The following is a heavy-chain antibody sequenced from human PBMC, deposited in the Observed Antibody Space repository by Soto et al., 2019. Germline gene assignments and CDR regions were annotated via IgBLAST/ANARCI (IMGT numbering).Heavy chain of an antibody. Sequence: GGSLRLSCAASGFTFSSYSMNWVRQAPGKGLEWVSSISSSSSYVYYADSVKGRFTISRDNAKNSLYLQMNSLRAEDTAVYYCARDPINYYDSSGYYNDYWGQGTLATVSS. D-gene: IGHD3-22*01. CDR1: GFTFSSYS. J-gene: IGHJ4*02. V-gene: IGHV3-21*01. CDR2: ISSSSSYV. CDR3: ARDPINYYDSSGYYNDY.